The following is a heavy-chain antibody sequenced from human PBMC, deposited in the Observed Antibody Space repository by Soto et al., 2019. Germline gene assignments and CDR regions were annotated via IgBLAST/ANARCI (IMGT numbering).Heavy chain of an antibody. Sequence: ASVKVSCKASGYTFTSYGISWVRQAPGQGLEWMGWISAYNGNTNYAQKLQGRVTMTTDTSTSTAYMELRSLRSDDTAVYYCARVVSSSGWYRPSFVHDAFDIWGQGTMVTVSS. V-gene: IGHV1-18*01. J-gene: IGHJ3*02. CDR1: GYTFTSYG. D-gene: IGHD6-19*01. CDR2: ISAYNGNT. CDR3: ARVVSSSGWYRPSFVHDAFDI.